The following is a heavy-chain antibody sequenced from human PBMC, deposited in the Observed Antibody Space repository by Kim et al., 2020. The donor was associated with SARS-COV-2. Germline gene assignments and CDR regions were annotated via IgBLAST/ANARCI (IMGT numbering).Heavy chain of an antibody. D-gene: IGHD2-15*01. J-gene: IGHJ4*02. Sequence: VDSGKGRFTISRDNYKNTVYLELNSLRDEDSAVYYCATEGGTSGRCGYFDSWGQGTLVTVSS. CDR3: ATEGGTSGRCGYFDS. V-gene: IGHV3-30*01.